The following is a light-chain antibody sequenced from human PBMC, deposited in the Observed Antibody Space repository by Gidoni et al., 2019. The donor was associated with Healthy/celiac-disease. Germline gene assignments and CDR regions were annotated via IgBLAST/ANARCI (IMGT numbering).Light chain of an antibody. CDR3: QHYNNCPYT. CDR2: GAS. Sequence: EIVMTQSPAPLSVSTGERATLSCRASQSVSSNLAWYQQKPGQAPRLLIYGASTRATGIPASFSGSGSGTEFTLTISSLQSEYFAVYYCQHYNNCPYTFGQGTKLEIK. V-gene: IGKV3-15*01. CDR1: QSVSSN. J-gene: IGKJ2*01.